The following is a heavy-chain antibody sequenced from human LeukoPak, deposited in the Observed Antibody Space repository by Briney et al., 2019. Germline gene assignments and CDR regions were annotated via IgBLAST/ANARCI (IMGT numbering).Heavy chain of an antibody. CDR3: ARDRSPPYDYVWGSYRHDAFDI. D-gene: IGHD3-16*02. J-gene: IGHJ3*02. V-gene: IGHV3-21*01. CDR1: GFTFSSYS. CDR2: ISSSSSYI. Sequence: PGGSLRLSCAASGFTFSSYSMNWVRQAPGKGLEWVSSISSSSSYIYYADSVKGRFTISRDNAKNSLYLQMNSLRAEDTAVYYCARDRSPPYDYVWGSYRHDAFDIWGQGTMATVSS.